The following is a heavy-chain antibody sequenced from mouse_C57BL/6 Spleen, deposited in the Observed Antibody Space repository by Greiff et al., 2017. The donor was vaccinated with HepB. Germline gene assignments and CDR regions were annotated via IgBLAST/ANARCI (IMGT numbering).Heavy chain of an antibody. CDR3: ARRTVVEDYAMDY. CDR1: GFNIKDYY. Sequence: EVKLVESGAELVKPGASVKLSCTASGFNIKDYYMHWVKQRTEQGLEWIGRIDPEDGETKYAPKFQGKATITADTSSNTAYLQLSSLTSEDTAVYYCARRTVVEDYAMDYWGQGTTLTVSS. V-gene: IGHV14-2*01. D-gene: IGHD1-1*01. J-gene: IGHJ2*01. CDR2: IDPEDGET.